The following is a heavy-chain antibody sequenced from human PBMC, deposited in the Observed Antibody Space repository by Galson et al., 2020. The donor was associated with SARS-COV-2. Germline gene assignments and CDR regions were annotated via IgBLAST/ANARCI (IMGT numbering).Heavy chain of an antibody. V-gene: IGHV4-39*01. CDR2: IYYSGST. CDR1: GGSISSSSYY. Sequence: ETSETLSLTCTVSGGSISSSSYYWGWIRQPPGKGLEWIGSIYYSGSTYYNPSLKSRVTISVDTSKNQFSLKLSSVTAADTAVYYCVRLYSSSLGYYYYGMDVWGQGTTVTVSS. J-gene: IGHJ6*02. CDR3: VRLYSSSLGYYYYGMDV. D-gene: IGHD6-6*01.